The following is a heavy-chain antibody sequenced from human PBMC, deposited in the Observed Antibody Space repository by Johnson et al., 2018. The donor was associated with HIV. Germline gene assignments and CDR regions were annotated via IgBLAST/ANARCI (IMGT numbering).Heavy chain of an antibody. D-gene: IGHD3-16*01. CDR2: ISYDGSTK. V-gene: IGHV3-30*04. CDR3: ARGGKDHAFDI. J-gene: IGHJ3*02. Sequence: QVQLVESGGGVVQPGRSLRLSCAASGFTFSSSAMHWVRQAPGKGLEWLAVISYDGSTKNYADSVKGRFTISRDNPKNTLYLQMNSLRAEDTAVYYCARGGKDHAFDIWGQGTMVTVSS. CDR1: GFTFSSSA.